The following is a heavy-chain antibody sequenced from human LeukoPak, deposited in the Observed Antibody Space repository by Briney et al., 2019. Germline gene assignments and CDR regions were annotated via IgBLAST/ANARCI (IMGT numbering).Heavy chain of an antibody. D-gene: IGHD2-2*01. CDR3: ARGGRCSSTSCYPLGY. J-gene: IGHJ4*02. Sequence: KPGGSLRLSCAASGFTFSSYSMNWVRQAPGKGLEWVSSISSSSSYIYYADSVKGRFTISRDNAKNSLYLQMNSLRAEDTAVYYCARGGRCSSTSCYPLGYWGQGTLVTVSS. CDR2: ISSSSSYI. CDR1: GFTFSSYS. V-gene: IGHV3-21*01.